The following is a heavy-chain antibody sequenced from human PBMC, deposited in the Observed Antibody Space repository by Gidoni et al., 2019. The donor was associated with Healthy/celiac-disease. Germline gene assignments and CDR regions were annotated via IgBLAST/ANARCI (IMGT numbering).Heavy chain of an antibody. D-gene: IGHD6-19*01. CDR3: AKFPVAVAGTDDAFDI. J-gene: IGHJ3*02. CDR1: GYTFTSYD. Sequence: QVQLVQSGAEVKKPGASVKVSCKASGYTFTSYDINWVRQGTGQGLEWMGWMNPTSGNTGDAQKFQGRVTMTRNTSISTAYMELSSLRSEDTAVYYCAKFPVAVAGTDDAFDIWGQGTMVTVSS. CDR2: MNPTSGNT. V-gene: IGHV1-8*01.